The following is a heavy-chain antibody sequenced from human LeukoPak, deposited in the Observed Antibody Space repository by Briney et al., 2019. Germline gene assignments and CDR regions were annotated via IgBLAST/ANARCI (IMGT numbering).Heavy chain of an antibody. Sequence: GGSLRLSCAASGFTFSDYYMSWIRQAPGKGLEWVSYISSSGSTIHYADSVKGRSTISRDNAKNSLYLQMNSLSAEDTAVYYCARYSSSSALFYWGQGTLVTVSS. D-gene: IGHD6-6*01. J-gene: IGHJ4*02. CDR1: GFTFSDYY. CDR2: ISSSGSTI. V-gene: IGHV3-11*01. CDR3: ARYSSSSALFY.